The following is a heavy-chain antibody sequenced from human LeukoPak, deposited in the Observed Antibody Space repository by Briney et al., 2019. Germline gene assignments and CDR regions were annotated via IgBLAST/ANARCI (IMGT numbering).Heavy chain of an antibody. CDR1: GGSMSSSSYY. V-gene: IGHV4-39*01. CDR2: IYYSGKT. CDR3: ARIRSVSNWLDP. Sequence: SETLSLTCTVSGGSMSSSSYYWGWIRQPPGEGLEWVGSIYYSGKTYYNPSLKSRVTIFVDTSKNQFSLRVISVTAADTAVYYCARIRSVSNWLDPWGQGTLVTASS. D-gene: IGHD5/OR15-5a*01. J-gene: IGHJ5*02.